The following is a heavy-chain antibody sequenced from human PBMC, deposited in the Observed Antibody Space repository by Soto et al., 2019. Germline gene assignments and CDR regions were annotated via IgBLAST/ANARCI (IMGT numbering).Heavy chain of an antibody. J-gene: IGHJ6*02. V-gene: IGHV1-18*01. Sequence: QVQLVQSGGEVKKPGASVKVSCKTSGYSFTTYGISWERQAPGQGLEWMGWISAYNGNTNYAQKLQDRVTMTTDTSTSTAYMELRSLRSDDTAVYYCAREGPAPYYYYGMDVWGQGSTVTVS. CDR1: GYSFTTYG. CDR2: ISAYNGNT. CDR3: AREGPAPYYYYGMDV.